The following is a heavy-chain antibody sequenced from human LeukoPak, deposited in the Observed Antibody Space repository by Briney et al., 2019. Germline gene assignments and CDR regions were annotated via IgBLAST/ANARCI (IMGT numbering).Heavy chain of an antibody. CDR3: AKDFLRYCGDYRWFDP. V-gene: IGHV3-30*02. D-gene: IGHD4-17*01. CDR1: GFTFSSYG. J-gene: IGHJ5*02. Sequence: GGSLRLSCAASGFTFSSYGMHWVRQAPGKGLEWVAFIRYDGSNKYYADSVKGRFTISRDNSKNTLYLQMNSLRAEDTAVYYCAKDFLRYCGDYRWFDPWGQGTLVTVSS. CDR2: IRYDGSNK.